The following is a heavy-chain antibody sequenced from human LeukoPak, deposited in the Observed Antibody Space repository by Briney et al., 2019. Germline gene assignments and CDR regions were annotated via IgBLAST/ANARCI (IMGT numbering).Heavy chain of an antibody. D-gene: IGHD6-19*01. J-gene: IGHJ4*02. CDR1: GGTFSSYA. CDR2: IIPIFGTA. CDR3: ARRARAVAGDY. Sequence: SVKVSCKASGGTFSSYAISWVRQAPGQGLEWMGGIIPIFGTANYAQKFRGRVTMTTDTSTSTAYMELRSLRSDDTAVYYCARRARAVAGDYWGQGTLVTVSS. V-gene: IGHV1-69*05.